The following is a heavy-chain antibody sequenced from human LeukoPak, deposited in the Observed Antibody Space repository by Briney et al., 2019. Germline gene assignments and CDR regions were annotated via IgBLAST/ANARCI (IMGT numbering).Heavy chain of an antibody. D-gene: IGHD1-26*01. Sequence: PSETLSLTCSVSGGSIGSYYWSWIRQPAGKGLEWIGRIHTTGSTNYNASLKSRVTMSIDTSQNQFSLRLTSLTAADTAVYYCARGGASGNYGVFDYWGQGTLVTVSS. J-gene: IGHJ4*02. CDR3: ARGGASGNYGVFDY. V-gene: IGHV4-4*07. CDR1: GGSIGSYY. CDR2: IHTTGST.